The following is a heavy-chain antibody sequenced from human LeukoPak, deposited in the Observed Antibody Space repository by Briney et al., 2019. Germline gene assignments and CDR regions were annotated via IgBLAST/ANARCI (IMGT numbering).Heavy chain of an antibody. CDR3: ARPQVSYRHYYHGMDV. D-gene: IGHD2-21*01. CDR1: GFTFSSHW. V-gene: IGHV3-74*03. J-gene: IGHJ6*02. Sequence: GGSLRLSCAASGFTFSSHWMHWVRQAPGKGLVWVSHINTDGSSTTYADSVKGRFTISRDNAKNTLYLQMNSLGAEDTAVYYCARPQVSYRHYYHGMDVWGQGTTVTVSS. CDR2: INTDGSST.